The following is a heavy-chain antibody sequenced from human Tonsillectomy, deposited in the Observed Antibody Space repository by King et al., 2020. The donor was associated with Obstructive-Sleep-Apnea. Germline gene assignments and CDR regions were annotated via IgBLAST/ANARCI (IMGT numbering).Heavy chain of an antibody. V-gene: IGHV3-23*04. CDR3: VKDSDYNSGGYNYPEY. CDR1: GFSFSRYA. Sequence: VQLVESGGGLVQPGGSLRLSCAASGFSFSRYALTWVRLAPGKGLQWVSAISGSGGSTYYTDSVKGRFTSSRDNSKNTLYLQMSSLRVEDTAMYHCVKDSDYNSGGYNYPEYWGQGTLVTVSS. D-gene: IGHD3-22*01. J-gene: IGHJ4*02. CDR2: ISGSGGST.